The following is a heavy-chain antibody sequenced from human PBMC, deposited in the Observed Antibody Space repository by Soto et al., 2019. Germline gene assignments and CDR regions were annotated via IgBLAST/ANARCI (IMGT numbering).Heavy chain of an antibody. J-gene: IGHJ4*02. V-gene: IGHV3-30-3*01. Sequence: GGSLRLSFAASGFTFSSYAMHWVRQAPGKGLEWVAVISYDGSNKYYADSVKGRFTISRDNSKNTLYLQMNSLRAEDTAVYYCARDLLEWLHSFDYWGQGTLVTVSS. D-gene: IGHD3-3*01. CDR2: ISYDGSNK. CDR3: ARDLLEWLHSFDY. CDR1: GFTFSSYA.